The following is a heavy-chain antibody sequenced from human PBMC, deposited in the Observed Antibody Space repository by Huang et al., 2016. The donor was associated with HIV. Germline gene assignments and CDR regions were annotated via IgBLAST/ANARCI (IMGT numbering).Heavy chain of an antibody. J-gene: IGHJ6*03. CDR3: SPSGDDYFYFYMDV. D-gene: IGHD4-17*01. V-gene: IGHV3-49*03. CDR2: VRSKACGGAS. CDR1: GFIFNDFA. Sequence: QLVESGGDSVQSGRSLRLSCRGSGFIFNDFAINWFRKSPGKGLEWIGFVRSKACGGASKSAPSVKDRFTVSRDEAKNVAFLQMDNLQVDDTAIYYCSPSGDDYFYFYMDVWGNGTRVIVS.